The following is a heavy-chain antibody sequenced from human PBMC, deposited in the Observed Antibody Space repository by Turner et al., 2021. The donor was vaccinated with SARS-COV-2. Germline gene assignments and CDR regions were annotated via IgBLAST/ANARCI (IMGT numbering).Heavy chain of an antibody. V-gene: IGHV3-23*01. D-gene: IGHD1-26*01. Sequence: EVQLLESGGGLVQPGGSLRLSCAASGFTFSSYTMTWVRQAPGKGLQWVTAIRGSGSGTYYADSVKSRFTISRDNSKSTLYLQMSSLRAEDTAIYYCAKDVGVASLVGATADYWGQGTLVTVSS. CDR2: IRGSGSGT. CDR3: AKDVGVASLVGATADY. CDR1: GFTFSSYT. J-gene: IGHJ4*01.